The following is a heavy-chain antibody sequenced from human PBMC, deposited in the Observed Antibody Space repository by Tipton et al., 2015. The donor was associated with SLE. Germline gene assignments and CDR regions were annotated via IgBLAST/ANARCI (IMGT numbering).Heavy chain of an antibody. CDR1: VGSIGSPY. CDR3: ARAGPAGDWFDP. CDR2: IYYSGST. J-gene: IGHJ5*02. V-gene: IGHV4-59*11. Sequence: TLSLTCSVSVGSIGSPYWSWIRQPPGKGLEWIGYIYYSGSTNYNPALQSRVTISIDTSRKQFSLRMSSVTAADTAVYYCARAGPAGDWFDPWGPGTLVSVSS. D-gene: IGHD3-10*01.